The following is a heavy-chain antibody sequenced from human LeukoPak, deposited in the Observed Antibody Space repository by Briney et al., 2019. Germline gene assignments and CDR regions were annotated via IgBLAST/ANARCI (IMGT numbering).Heavy chain of an antibody. J-gene: IGHJ4*02. D-gene: IGHD3-3*01. V-gene: IGHV4-59*01. CDR2: IYYSGST. CDR3: ARADFWSGYYQYYFDY. Sequence: SETLSLTCTVSGGSISSYYWSWIRQPPGKGLEWIGYIYYSGSTNYNSSLKSRVTISVDTSKNQFSLKLSSVTAADTAVYYCARADFWSGYYQYYFDYWGQGTLVTVSS. CDR1: GGSISSYY.